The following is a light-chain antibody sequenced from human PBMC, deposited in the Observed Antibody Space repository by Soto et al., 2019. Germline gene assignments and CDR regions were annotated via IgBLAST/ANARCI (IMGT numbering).Light chain of an antibody. V-gene: IGKV1-39*01. CDR3: QQSYSNPGT. CDR2: ATS. CDR1: QSISRY. Sequence: DIQMTQSPSSLSASVGDRVTITCRASQSISRYGNWSHQKPGKAPKLLIYATSTLHSGVPSRFSGSRSGTDFTLTISSLKPEDFATYYCQQSYSNPGTFGQGTKVEIK. J-gene: IGKJ1*01.